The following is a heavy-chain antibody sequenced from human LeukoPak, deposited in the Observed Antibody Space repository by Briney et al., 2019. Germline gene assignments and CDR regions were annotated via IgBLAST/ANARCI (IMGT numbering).Heavy chain of an antibody. D-gene: IGHD4-11*01. J-gene: IGHJ4*02. V-gene: IGHV3-74*01. CDR3: ARGNVADYKLIDY. CDR2: INTDGSST. Sequence: PGGSLRLSCAASGFTFSIYWMHWVRQAPGKGLVWVSRINTDGSSTSYADSVKGRFTFSGDNAKNALYLQMSSLRVEDTAVYFCARGNVADYKLIDYWGQGTLVTVSS. CDR1: GFTFSIYW.